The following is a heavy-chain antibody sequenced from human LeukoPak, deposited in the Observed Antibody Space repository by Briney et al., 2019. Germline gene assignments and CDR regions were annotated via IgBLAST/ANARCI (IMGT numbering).Heavy chain of an antibody. J-gene: IGHJ4*02. V-gene: IGHV3-21*01. Sequence: GGSLRLSCAASGFTFSSYSMNWVRQAPGKGLEWVSSISSSGSYIYYADSVKGRFTFSRDNAKNSLYLQMDSLRAEDTAVYYCARSRSGLVLDYWGQGTLVTVSS. CDR3: ARSRSGLVLDY. D-gene: IGHD3-22*01. CDR2: ISSSGSYI. CDR1: GFTFSSYS.